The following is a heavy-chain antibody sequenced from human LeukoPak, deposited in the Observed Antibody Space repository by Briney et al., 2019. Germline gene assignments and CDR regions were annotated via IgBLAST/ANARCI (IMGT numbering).Heavy chain of an antibody. J-gene: IGHJ6*03. D-gene: IGHD4-11*01. CDR3: ARALFGVTNLSDYYYYYTDV. Sequence: GASVKVSCKASGYTFTSYYMHWVRQAPGQGLEWMGIINPSGGSTSYAQKFQGRVTMTRDMSTSTVYMELSSLRSEDTAVYYCARALFGVTNLSDYYYYYTDVWGKGTTVTVSS. V-gene: IGHV1-46*01. CDR2: INPSGGST. CDR1: GYTFTSYY.